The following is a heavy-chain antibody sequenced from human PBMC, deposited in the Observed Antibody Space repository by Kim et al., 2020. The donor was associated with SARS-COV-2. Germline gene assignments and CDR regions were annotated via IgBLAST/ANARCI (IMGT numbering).Heavy chain of an antibody. Sequence: SETLSLTCAVYGGSFSGYYWSWIRQPPGKGLEWIGEINHSGSTNYNPSLKSRVTISVDTSKNQFSLKLSSVTAADTAVYYCARGQGQRALAAAGTKRLWLGYWGQGTLVTVSA. V-gene: IGHV4-34*01. D-gene: IGHD6-13*01. CDR1: GGSFSGYY. J-gene: IGHJ4*02. CDR2: INHSGST. CDR3: ARGQGQRALAAAGTKRLWLGY.